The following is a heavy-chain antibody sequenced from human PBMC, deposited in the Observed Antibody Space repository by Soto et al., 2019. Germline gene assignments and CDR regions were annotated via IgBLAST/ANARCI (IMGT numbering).Heavy chain of an antibody. V-gene: IGHV3-30*18. CDR3: AKEGGIRTWIPFFDY. D-gene: IGHD5-18*01. Sequence: SLRLSCAASGFTFSTYAMHWVRQAPGKGLEWVSVISYDGSDKYYADSVKGRFTISRDNSKNTLYLQMNSLRVEDTALYYCAKEGGIRTWIPFFDYWGQGTPVTVSS. J-gene: IGHJ4*02. CDR2: ISYDGSDK. CDR1: GFTFSTYA.